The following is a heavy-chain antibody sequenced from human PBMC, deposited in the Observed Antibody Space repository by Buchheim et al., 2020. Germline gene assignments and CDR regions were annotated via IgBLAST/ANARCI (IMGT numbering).Heavy chain of an antibody. CDR2: INHSGST. D-gene: IGHD3-10*01. V-gene: IGHV4-34*01. CDR1: GGSFSGYY. J-gene: IGHJ6*02. Sequence: QVQLQQWGAGLLKPSETLSLTCAVYGGSFSGYYWSWIRQPPGKGLEWIGEINHSGSTNYNPSLKSRVTISVDTYKNQFSLKLRSVTAADTAVYYCARERYYYGSGSYYPYYYYGMDVWGQGTT. CDR3: ARERYYYGSGSYYPYYYYGMDV.